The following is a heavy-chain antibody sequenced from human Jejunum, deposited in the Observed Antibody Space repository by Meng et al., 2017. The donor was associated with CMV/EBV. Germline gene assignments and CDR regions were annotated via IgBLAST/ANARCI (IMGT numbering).Heavy chain of an antibody. CDR3: ARDNVVHYYYGLDV. CDR1: GGSITNYY. CDR2: IYYTGST. Sequence: SGGSITNYYWSWSRQTPGKGLEWIGYIYYTGSTNYNPALKSRVTISVDTSKNQFSLKLSSVTAADTAVYYCARDNVVHYYYGLDVWGQGTTVTVSS. V-gene: IGHV4-59*01. D-gene: IGHD2-21*01. J-gene: IGHJ6*02.